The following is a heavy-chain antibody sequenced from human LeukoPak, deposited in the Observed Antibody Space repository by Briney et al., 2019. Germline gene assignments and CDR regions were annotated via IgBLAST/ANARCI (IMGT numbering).Heavy chain of an antibody. CDR3: ARGMVYADAFDI. CDR2: ISSSRSYI. J-gene: IGHJ3*02. Sequence: GGSLRLSCAASGFTFSSYSMNWVRQAPGKGLEGVSSISSSRSYIYYADSVKGRFTISRDNDKNPLYLQMNSLRAEDTAVYYCARGMVYADAFDIWGQGTMVTVSS. CDR1: GFTFSSYS. D-gene: IGHD2-8*01. V-gene: IGHV3-21*01.